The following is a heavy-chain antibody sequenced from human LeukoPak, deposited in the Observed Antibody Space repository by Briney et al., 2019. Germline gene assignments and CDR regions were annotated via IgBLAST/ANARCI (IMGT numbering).Heavy chain of an antibody. V-gene: IGHV1-24*01. D-gene: IGHD6-19*01. CDR3: ATDEQWLVHHDAFDI. CDR2: FDPEDGET. Sequence: ASVKVSCKASGYTFTSYGISWVRQAPGKGLEWMGGFDPEDGETIYAQKFQGRVTMTEDTSTDTAYMELSSLRSEDTAVYYCATDEQWLVHHDAFDIWGQGTMVTVSS. CDR1: GYTFTSYG. J-gene: IGHJ3*02.